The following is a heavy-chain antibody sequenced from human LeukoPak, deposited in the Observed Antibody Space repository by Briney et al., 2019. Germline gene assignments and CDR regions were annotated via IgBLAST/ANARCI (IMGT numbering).Heavy chain of an antibody. V-gene: IGHV3-30*02. J-gene: IGHJ4*02. Sequence: TGRSLRLSCVASGFTFSGYGMHWVRQAPGKGLEWVAFIRLDGNSKYYADSVKGRFTVSRDNSKNTLYLQMNILRTEDTAFYYCAKDTGGNQCHYWGQGTLVTVSS. CDR2: IRLDGNSK. CDR3: AKDTGGNQCHY. CDR1: GFTFSGYG. D-gene: IGHD3-16*01.